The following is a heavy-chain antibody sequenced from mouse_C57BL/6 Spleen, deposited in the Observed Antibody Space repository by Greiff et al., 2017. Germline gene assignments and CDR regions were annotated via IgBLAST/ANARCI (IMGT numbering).Heavy chain of an antibody. CDR2: ISSGGSYT. Sequence: EVKLVESGGDLVKPGGSLKLSCAASGFTFSSYGMSWVRQTPDKRLEWVATISSGGSYTYYPDNVKGRFTISRDNAKNTLYLQMSSLKSEDTAMYYCARQGVIYYDSEGYYFDYWGQGTTLTVSS. D-gene: IGHD2-4*01. CDR3: ARQGVIYYDSEGYYFDY. CDR1: GFTFSSYG. V-gene: IGHV5-6*01. J-gene: IGHJ2*01.